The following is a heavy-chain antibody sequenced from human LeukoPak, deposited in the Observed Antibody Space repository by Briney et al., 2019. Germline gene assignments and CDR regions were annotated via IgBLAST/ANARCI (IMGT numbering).Heavy chain of an antibody. CDR1: GYTFTSYD. D-gene: IGHD6-19*01. J-gene: IGHJ5*02. CDR2: MNPNSGNT. V-gene: IGHV1-8*01. CDR3: ARGRRVVAGSKQGNNWFDP. Sequence: ASVKVSCKASGYTFTSYDINWVRQATGQGLEWMGWMNPNSGNTGYAQKFQGRVTMTRNTSISTAYMELSSLRSEDTAVYYCARGRRVVAGSKQGNNWFDPWGQGTLVTVSS.